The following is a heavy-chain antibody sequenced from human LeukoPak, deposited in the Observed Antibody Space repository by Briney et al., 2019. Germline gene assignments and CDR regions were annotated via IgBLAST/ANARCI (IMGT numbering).Heavy chain of an antibody. J-gene: IGHJ4*02. CDR2: ISGSGSTK. V-gene: IGHV3-48*03. CDR3: ARDSEQWLVPDY. CDR1: GFTFRKYE. Sequence: GGSLRLSCAASGFTFRKYEMNWVRQAPGKGLEWLSYISGSGSTKYYADSVKGRFTISRDNAKNSLYLQMNSLRAEDTAVYYCARDSEQWLVPDYWGQGTLVTVSS. D-gene: IGHD6-19*01.